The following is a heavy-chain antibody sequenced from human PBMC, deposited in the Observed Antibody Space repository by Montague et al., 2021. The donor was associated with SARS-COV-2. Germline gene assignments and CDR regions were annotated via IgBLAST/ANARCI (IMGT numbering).Heavy chain of an antibody. J-gene: IGHJ3*02. CDR1: GGSLSGYY. CDR2: VNHSGST. Sequence: SETLSLTCAVYGGSLSGYYWSWIRQPPGKGLEWIGEVNHSGSTNYNPSLKSRVTISVDTSKNQFSLKMNSVSAADTAVDYCARGQVTIFGVLIMLSAAGALDIWGRGTMVSVSS. V-gene: IGHV4-34*01. D-gene: IGHD3-3*01. CDR3: ARGQVTIFGVLIMLSAAGALDI.